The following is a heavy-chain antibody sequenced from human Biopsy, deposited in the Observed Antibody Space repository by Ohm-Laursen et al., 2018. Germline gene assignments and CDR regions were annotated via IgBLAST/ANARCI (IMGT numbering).Heavy chain of an antibody. CDR1: GASVKTSGYF. Sequence: SETLSLICIVSGASVKTSGYFWAWIRQRPGKGLEWIGYISYNERTHYNPSLTSRLAISFDTSNNRISLQLRSVSVADTAVYYCVREPKTGTAEAWYFDLWGRGSPVTAPS. CDR3: VREPKTGTAEAWYFDL. V-gene: IGHV4-31*03. D-gene: IGHD3-9*01. J-gene: IGHJ2*01. CDR2: ISYNERT.